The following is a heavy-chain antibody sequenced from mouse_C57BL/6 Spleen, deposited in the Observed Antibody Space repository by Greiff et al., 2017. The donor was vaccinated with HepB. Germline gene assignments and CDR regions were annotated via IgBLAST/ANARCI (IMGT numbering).Heavy chain of an antibody. CDR3: ARGGGATSSYYAMDY. J-gene: IGHJ4*01. Sequence: EVKLMESGGGLVKPGGSLKLSCAASGFTFSSYAMSWVRQTPEKRLEWVATISDGGSYTYYPDNVKGRFTISRDNAKNNLYLQMSHLKSEDTAMYYCARGGGATSSYYAMDYWGQGTSVTVSS. V-gene: IGHV5-4*03. CDR1: GFTFSSYA. CDR2: ISDGGSYT.